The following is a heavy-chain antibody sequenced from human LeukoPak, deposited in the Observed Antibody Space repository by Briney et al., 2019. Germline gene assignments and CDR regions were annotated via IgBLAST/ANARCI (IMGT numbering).Heavy chain of an antibody. J-gene: IGHJ3*02. CDR3: ARDPYQNAYGAFDI. V-gene: IGHV3-21*01. CDR1: GFTFSSYS. CDR2: ISSSSSYI. Sequence: PGGSLRLSCAASGFTFSSYSMNWVRQAPGKGLEWVSSISSSSSYIYYADSVKGRFTISRDNAKNSLYLQMNSLRVEDTAVYFCARDPYQNAYGAFDIWGQGTMVTVSS. D-gene: IGHD3-10*01.